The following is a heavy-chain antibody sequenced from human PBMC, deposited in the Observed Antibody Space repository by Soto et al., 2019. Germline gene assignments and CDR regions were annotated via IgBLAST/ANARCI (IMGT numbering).Heavy chain of an antibody. V-gene: IGHV4-31*03. Sequence: PSETLSLTCTVSGGSINSGGYYWSWIRQHPGKGLEWIGYIYHSVGTKYNPSLKSRATISVDTSKNQFSLRLSSVTAADTAVYYCARADGSGNYGEIDYWGQGTLVTVSS. J-gene: IGHJ4*02. CDR1: GGSINSGGYY. D-gene: IGHD4-17*01. CDR2: IYHSVGT. CDR3: ARADGSGNYGEIDY.